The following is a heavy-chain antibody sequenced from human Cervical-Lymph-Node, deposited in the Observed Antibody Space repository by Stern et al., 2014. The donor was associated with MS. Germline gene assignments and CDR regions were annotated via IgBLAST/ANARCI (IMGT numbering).Heavy chain of an antibody. CDR2: SSYDGTHK. CDR1: GFSFSDYG. Sequence: VQLVQSGGGVVQPWPSLRLPFAASGFSFSDYGIPWVRQAPGKALEWVAVSSYDGTHKCYADSVKGRVTISRDKSKNTLSLQMNSRRSDDTAVYYCAKDLGGNAFDYWGQGTLVTVSS. CDR3: AKDLGGNAFDY. D-gene: IGHD4-23*01. V-gene: IGHV3-30*18. J-gene: IGHJ4*02.